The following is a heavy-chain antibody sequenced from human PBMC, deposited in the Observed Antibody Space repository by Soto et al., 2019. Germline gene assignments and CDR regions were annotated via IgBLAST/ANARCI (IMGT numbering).Heavy chain of an antibody. J-gene: IGHJ4*02. D-gene: IGHD3-3*01. CDR2: TRNKANRYTT. Sequence: GGSLRLSCAASGFSFSDHYMDWVRQAPGKGLEWVARTRNKANRYTTEYAASVKGRFTISRDDSKNSLYLQMNSLQTEDTAVYYCGRVGDYNFWSGPDYCGQGTLVPVSS. CDR1: GFSFSDHY. CDR3: GRVGDYNFWSGPDY. V-gene: IGHV3-72*01.